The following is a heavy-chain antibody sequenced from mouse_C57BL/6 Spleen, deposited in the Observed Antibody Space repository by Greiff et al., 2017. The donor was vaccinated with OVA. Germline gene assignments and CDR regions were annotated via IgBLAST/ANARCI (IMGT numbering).Heavy chain of an antibody. CDR1: GFTFSDYG. CDR2: ISSGSSTI. V-gene: IGHV5-17*01. CDR3: ARPEYYYGSSYYWFAY. J-gene: IGHJ3*01. Sequence: EVQLVESGGGLVKPGGSLKLSCAASGFTFSDYGMHWVRQAPEKGLEWVAYISSGSSTIYYADTVKGRFTISRDNAKNTLFLQMTSLRSEDKAMYYCARPEYYYGSSYYWFAYWGQGTLVTVSA. D-gene: IGHD1-1*01.